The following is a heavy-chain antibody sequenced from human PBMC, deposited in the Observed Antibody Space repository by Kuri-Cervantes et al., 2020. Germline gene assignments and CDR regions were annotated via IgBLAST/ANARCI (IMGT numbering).Heavy chain of an antibody. CDR3: ARGAKRITIFGVVIRSNWFDP. J-gene: IGHJ5*02. D-gene: IGHD3-3*01. CDR2: IDPSGGST. Sequence: ASVKVSCKAVGYTFTTYYMHWVRQAPGQGLEWMGRIDPSGGSTTYAQKYQGRVIMTRDTSTSTVYMELSSLRSEDTAVYYCARGAKRITIFGVVIRSNWFDPWGQGTLVTVSS. V-gene: IGHV1-46*01. CDR1: GYTFTTYY.